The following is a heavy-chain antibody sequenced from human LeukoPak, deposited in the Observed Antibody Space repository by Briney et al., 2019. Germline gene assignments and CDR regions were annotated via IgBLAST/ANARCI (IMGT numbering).Heavy chain of an antibody. CDR3: ARQGGGFWYFDL. CDR2: IYYSGST. V-gene: IGHV4-59*08. CDR1: GGSISSYY. D-gene: IGHD6-25*01. J-gene: IGHJ2*01. Sequence: SETLSLTCTVSGGSISSYYWSWIRQPPGKGLEWIGYIYYSGSTNYTPSLKSRVTISVDTSKNQFSLKLRSVTAADTAVYYCARQGGGFWYFDLWGRGTLVTVSS.